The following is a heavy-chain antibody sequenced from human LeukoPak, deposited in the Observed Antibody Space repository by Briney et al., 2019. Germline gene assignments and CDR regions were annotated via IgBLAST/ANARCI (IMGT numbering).Heavy chain of an antibody. CDR1: GASISSYY. V-gene: IGHV4-59*08. Sequence: SETLSLTCTVSGASISSYYWSWIRQPPGKGLEWIGYIYYSGSTNYNPSLKSRVTISVDTSKNQFSLKLSSVTAADTAVYYCARHYLGQWLIDYWGQGTLVTVSS. J-gene: IGHJ4*02. CDR2: IYYSGST. D-gene: IGHD6-19*01. CDR3: ARHYLGQWLIDY.